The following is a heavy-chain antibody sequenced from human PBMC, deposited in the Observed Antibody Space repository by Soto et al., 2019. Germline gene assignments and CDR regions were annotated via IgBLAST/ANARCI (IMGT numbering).Heavy chain of an antibody. CDR1: GDSVSSNSAA. CDR3: ARGRNYDILTGYRGYGMDV. V-gene: IGHV6-1*01. D-gene: IGHD3-9*01. Sequence: QVQLQQSGPGLVKPSQTLSLTCAISGDSVSSNSAARNWIRQSPSRGLEWLGRTYYRSKWYNDYAVSVKSRITINPDTSKNQFSLQLNSVTPEDTAVYYCARGRNYDILTGYRGYGMDVWGQGTTVTVSS. CDR2: TYYRSKWYN. J-gene: IGHJ6*02.